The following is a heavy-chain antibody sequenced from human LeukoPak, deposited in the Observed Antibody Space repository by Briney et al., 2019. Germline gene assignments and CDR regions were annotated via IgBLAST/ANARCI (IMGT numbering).Heavy chain of an antibody. CDR1: GYSFTSYG. Sequence: SVKVSCKASGYSFTSYGISWVRQAPGQGLEWMGGIIPIFGTANYAQKFQGRVTITADKSTSTAYMELSSLRSEDTAVYYCARARATMVRGVIRFGGVNFDYWGQGTLVTVSS. CDR2: IIPIFGTA. CDR3: ARARATMVRGVIRFGGVNFDY. D-gene: IGHD3-10*01. V-gene: IGHV1-69*06. J-gene: IGHJ4*02.